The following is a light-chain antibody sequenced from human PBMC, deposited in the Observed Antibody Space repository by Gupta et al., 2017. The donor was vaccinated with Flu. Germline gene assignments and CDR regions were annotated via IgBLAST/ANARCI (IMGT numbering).Light chain of an antibody. V-gene: IGKV3-20*01. CDR3: QQYGTSPWT. CDR2: GAS. J-gene: IGKJ1*01. Sequence: EIVLTQSPGTLSLSPGERATLSCRASQSVTSNYLAWYQQKPGQAPRLLIYGASSRATGIPDRLSASGSGTDFTLTISRLEPEDFAVYYCQQYGTSPWTFGQGTKVEI. CDR1: QSVTSNY.